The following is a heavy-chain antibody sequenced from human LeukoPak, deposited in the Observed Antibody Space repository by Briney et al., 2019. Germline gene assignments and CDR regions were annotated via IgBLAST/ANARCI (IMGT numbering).Heavy chain of an antibody. CDR1: GYTFTSYG. CDR2: ISAYNGNT. D-gene: IGHD5-18*01. V-gene: IGHV1-18*01. J-gene: IGHJ4*02. Sequence: ASVKVSCKXSGYTFTSYGISWVRQAPGQGLEWMGWISAYNGNTNYAQKLQGRVTMTTDTSTSTAYMELRSLRSDDTAVYYCARDSGGYSYGEFDYWGQRTLVTVSS. CDR3: ARDSGGYSYGEFDY.